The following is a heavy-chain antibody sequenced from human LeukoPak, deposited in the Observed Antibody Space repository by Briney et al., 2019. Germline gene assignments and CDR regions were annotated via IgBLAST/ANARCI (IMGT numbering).Heavy chain of an antibody. Sequence: GASVKVSCKASGYTFTSYYMHWVRQAPGQGLEWMGIINPSGGSTSYAQKFQGRVTMTRDMSTSTVYMELSSLRSEDTAVYYCAGVRRSWYSVNSEYYFDYWGQGTLVTVSS. CDR1: GYTFTSYY. J-gene: IGHJ4*02. V-gene: IGHV1-46*01. D-gene: IGHD6-13*01. CDR2: INPSGGST. CDR3: AGVRRSWYSVNSEYYFDY.